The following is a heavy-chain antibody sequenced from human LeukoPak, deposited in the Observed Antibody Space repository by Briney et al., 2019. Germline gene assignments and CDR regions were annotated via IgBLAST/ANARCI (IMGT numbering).Heavy chain of an antibody. J-gene: IGHJ2*01. D-gene: IGHD1-26*01. CDR1: GGSTNNYY. CDR2: IYYTGST. V-gene: IGHV4-59*01. CDR3: ARGVVGARRYFDL. Sequence: PSETLSLTCTVSGGSTNNYYGSWIRQPPGKGLEWIGYIYYTGSTSYNPSLKSRVTISVDTSKNQFSLELTSVTPADTAVYYCARGVVGARRYFDLWGRGALVTVSS.